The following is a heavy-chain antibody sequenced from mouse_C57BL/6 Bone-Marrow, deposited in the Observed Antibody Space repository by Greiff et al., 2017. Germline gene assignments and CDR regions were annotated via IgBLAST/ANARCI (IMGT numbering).Heavy chain of an antibody. J-gene: IGHJ4*01. Sequence: EVKLVESGGGLVQPGGSLSLSCAASGFTFTGYYMSWVRQPPGKALEWLGFIRNKANGYTTEYSASVKGRFTISRDNSQSILYRQMNALRAEDSPTYCCARYEGRYYAMDYWGQGTSVTVSS. CDR2: IRNKANGYTT. D-gene: IGHD1-1*01. V-gene: IGHV7-3*01. CDR3: ARYEGRYYAMDY. CDR1: GFTFTGYY.